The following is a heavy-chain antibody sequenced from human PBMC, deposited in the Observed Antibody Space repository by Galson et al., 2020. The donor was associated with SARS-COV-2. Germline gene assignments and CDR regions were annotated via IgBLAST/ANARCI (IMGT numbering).Heavy chain of an antibody. CDR2: IYYSGSS. Sequence: ASETLSLTCSVSGGSIRSGDYYWSWIRQAPGKGLEWIGYIYYSGSSYYSPSLKSRATISVDRSKSHISLTLNSVTATDTAVYFCARGLTGNAFDVWGQGTMVIVSS. CDR3: ARGLTGNAFDV. J-gene: IGHJ3*01. V-gene: IGHV4-30-4*01. CDR1: GGSIRSGDYY. D-gene: IGHD2-21*02.